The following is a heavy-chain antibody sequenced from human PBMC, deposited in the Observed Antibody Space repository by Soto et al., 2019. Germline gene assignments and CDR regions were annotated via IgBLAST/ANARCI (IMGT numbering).Heavy chain of an antibody. J-gene: IGHJ6*02. V-gene: IGHV1-58*02. CDR1: GFTFTSSA. CDR2: IVVGSGNT. CDR3: AREDIVVVVAANGYYYYGMDV. D-gene: IGHD2-15*01. Sequence: ASVKVSCKASGFTFTSSAIQWVRQARGQRLEWIGWIVVGSGNTNYAQKFQDRVTFTRDMSTSTAYMELSSLRSEDTAVYYCAREDIVVVVAANGYYYYGMDVWGQGTTVTVSS.